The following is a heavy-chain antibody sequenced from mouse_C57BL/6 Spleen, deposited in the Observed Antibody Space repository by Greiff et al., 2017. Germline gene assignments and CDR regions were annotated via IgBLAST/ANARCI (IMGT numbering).Heavy chain of an antibody. D-gene: IGHD1-1*01. CDR1: GFNIKDYY. CDR3: ARRDYGRDYAMDY. J-gene: IGHJ4*01. V-gene: IGHV14-2*01. CDR2: IDPEDGDT. Sequence: EVQLQQSGAELVKPGASVKLSCTASGFNIKDYYMHWVQQRPEQGLEWIGRIDPEDGDTKYVPTFQGKATITADTSNNTAYLHLSSLTSEDTAVDYCARRDYGRDYAMDYWGQGTSVTVSS.